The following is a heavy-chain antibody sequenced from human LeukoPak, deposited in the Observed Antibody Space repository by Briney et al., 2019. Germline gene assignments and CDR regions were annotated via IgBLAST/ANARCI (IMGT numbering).Heavy chain of an antibody. D-gene: IGHD3-10*01. CDR1: GFAFSNCD. CDR3: GKNRVSRQYADAFEI. CDR2: IRYDGSDK. V-gene: IGHV3-30*02. Sequence: GGSLRLSCGAYGFAFSNCDMHWVRQAPGKGLEWVAFIRYDGSDKYYVDSVKGRFIISRDNSNNVLYLQMNSLTAEDTALYFCGKNRVSRQYADAFEIWGQGTMV. J-gene: IGHJ3*02.